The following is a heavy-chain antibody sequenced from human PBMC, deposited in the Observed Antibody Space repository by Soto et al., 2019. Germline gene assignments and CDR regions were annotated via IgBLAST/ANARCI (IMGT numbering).Heavy chain of an antibody. D-gene: IGHD2-15*01. J-gene: IGHJ4*02. CDR1: GFTFSNYW. Sequence: EVQLVESGGGLVQPGGSLRLSCAASGFTFSNYWMSWVRQAPGKGLEWVANIKHDGSEKYYVDSVKGRFTISRDNAKNSLYLQMNSLRAEDMAVYYCAREGFCSGGSCHSGLNYWGQGTLVTVSS. CDR2: IKHDGSEK. V-gene: IGHV3-7*01. CDR3: AREGFCSGGSCHSGLNY.